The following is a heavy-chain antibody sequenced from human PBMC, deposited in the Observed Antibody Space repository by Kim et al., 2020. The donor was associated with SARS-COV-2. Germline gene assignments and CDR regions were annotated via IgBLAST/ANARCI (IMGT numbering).Heavy chain of an antibody. CDR3: ARDVWPGAGHIDYIGMDI. V-gene: IGHV3-13*04. D-gene: IGHD2-8*02. CDR1: GFTFNNYD. J-gene: IGHJ6*02. CDR2: IGFLGDP. Sequence: GGSLRLSCAASGFTFNNYDVHWVRQVAGRGLEWVAAIGFLGDPYYAASVKGRFSISRDSAPNSLYLQMNSLRAEDTAIYYCARDVWPGAGHIDYIGMDIWGQGTTVIVSS.